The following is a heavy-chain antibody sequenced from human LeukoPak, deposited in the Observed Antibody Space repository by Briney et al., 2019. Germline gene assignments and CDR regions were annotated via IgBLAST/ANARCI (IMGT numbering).Heavy chain of an antibody. CDR3: ARDLGRYWFDP. CDR2: ISAYNGNT. Sequence: ASVKVSCKASGYTFTSYGISWVQQAPGQGLEWMGWISAYNGNTNYAQKLQGRVTMTTDTSPNTAYMELRSLRSDDTAVYYCARDLGRYWFDPWGQGTLVTVSS. J-gene: IGHJ5*02. V-gene: IGHV1-18*01. D-gene: IGHD1-26*01. CDR1: GYTFTSYG.